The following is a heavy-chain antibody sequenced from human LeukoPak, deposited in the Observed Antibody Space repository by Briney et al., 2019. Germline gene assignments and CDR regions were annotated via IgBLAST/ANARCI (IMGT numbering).Heavy chain of an antibody. CDR1: GFTFSNYW. D-gene: IGHD4-23*01. J-gene: IGHJ4*02. Sequence: GGSLRLSCAASGFTFSNYWMHWVRQAPGKGLVWVSRINSDGSSTSYADSVKGRFTISRDNAKNTLYLQMNSLRAEDTAAYYCARVGYGGNSLDYWGQGTLVTVSS. V-gene: IGHV3-74*01. CDR2: INSDGSST. CDR3: ARVGYGGNSLDY.